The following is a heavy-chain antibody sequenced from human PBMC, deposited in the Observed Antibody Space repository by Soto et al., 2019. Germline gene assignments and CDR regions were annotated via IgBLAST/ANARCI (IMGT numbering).Heavy chain of an antibody. CDR2: ISSSGNT. CDR1: DGSISNFY. D-gene: IGHD3-22*01. Sequence: LSLTCTVSDGSISNFYWSWIRQPPGKGLEWIGYISSSGNTNYNPSLKSRVSISVDTSKNQFSLNLTSVTAADTAVYYCARAPMVLTRSYFDSWGQGTPVTVSS. V-gene: IGHV4-59*01. J-gene: IGHJ4*02. CDR3: ARAPMVLTRSYFDS.